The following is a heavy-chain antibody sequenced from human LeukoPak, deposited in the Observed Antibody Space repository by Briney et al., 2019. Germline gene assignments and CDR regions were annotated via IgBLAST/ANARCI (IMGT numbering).Heavy chain of an antibody. CDR3: ATRPNMVRGVIILEY. V-gene: IGHV4-4*07. CDR2: IYTSGST. J-gene: IGHJ4*02. CDR1: GGSISSYY. Sequence: PSETLSLTCTVSGGSISSYYWSWIRQPAGEGLEWIGRIYTSGSTNYNPSLKSRVTMSVDTSKNQFSLKLSSVTAADTAVYYCATRPNMVRGVIILEYWGQGTLVTVSS. D-gene: IGHD3-10*01.